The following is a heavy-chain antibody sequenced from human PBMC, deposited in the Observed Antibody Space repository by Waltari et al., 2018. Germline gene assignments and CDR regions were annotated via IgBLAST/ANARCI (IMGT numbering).Heavy chain of an antibody. CDR1: GLTFSSYA. Sequence: EVQLLESGGGLVQPGGSLTLSCAASGLTFSSYAMSWVRQAPGKVLEWGSTMSGSGVSTDYADSVKGRFTISRDNSKNTLYLQMNSLRAEDTAVHYCAKAPGGDYYDSSGYNWFDPWGQGTLVTVSS. CDR2: MSGSGVST. V-gene: IGHV3-23*01. CDR3: AKAPGGDYYDSSGYNWFDP. D-gene: IGHD3-22*01. J-gene: IGHJ5*02.